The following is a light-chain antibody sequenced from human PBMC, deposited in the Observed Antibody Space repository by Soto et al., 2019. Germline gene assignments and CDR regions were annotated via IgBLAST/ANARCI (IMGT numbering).Light chain of an antibody. CDR3: QQYDKLPIT. CDR1: QDISNY. Sequence: DIQMTQSPSSLSASVGDRVTITCQASQDISNYLNWYQQKPGKAPKLLIYDASNCETGFPSRFSGGGSGTDFTFTISSLQPEDIATYYCQQYDKLPITVGQGTRLEIK. J-gene: IGKJ5*01. CDR2: DAS. V-gene: IGKV1-33*01.